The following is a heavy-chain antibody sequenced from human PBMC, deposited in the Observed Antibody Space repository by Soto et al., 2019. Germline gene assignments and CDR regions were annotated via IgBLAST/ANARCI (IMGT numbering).Heavy chain of an antibody. CDR3: ARRPVAYSSCWLNWYET. J-gene: IGHJ5*02. CDR1: GGSISSGGYS. D-gene: IGHD6-13*01. Sequence: SETLSLTCAVSGGSISSGGYSWSWIRQPPGKGLEWIGYIYHSGSTYYNPSLKSRVTISVDRSKNQFSLKLSSVTAADTAVYYCARRPVAYSSCWLNWYETWSLGPVVTVSS. V-gene: IGHV4-30-2*01. CDR2: IYHSGST.